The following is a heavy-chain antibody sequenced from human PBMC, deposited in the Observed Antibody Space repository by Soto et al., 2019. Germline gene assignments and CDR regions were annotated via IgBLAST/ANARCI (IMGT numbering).Heavy chain of an antibody. J-gene: IGHJ4*02. Sequence: ASVKVSCKASGYTFTSYYMHSVRQAPGQGLEWMGIINPSGGSTSYAQNFQGRVTMTTDTSTSTVYMELRSLRSDDTAVYYCARDRDWNLDYWGQGTLVTVSS. V-gene: IGHV1-46*01. CDR2: INPSGGST. D-gene: IGHD1-1*01. CDR3: ARDRDWNLDY. CDR1: GYTFTSYY.